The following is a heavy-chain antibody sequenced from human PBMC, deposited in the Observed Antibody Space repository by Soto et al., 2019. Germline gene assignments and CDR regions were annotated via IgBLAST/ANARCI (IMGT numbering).Heavy chain of an antibody. D-gene: IGHD6-19*01. CDR2: FDPEDGET. J-gene: IGHJ4*02. V-gene: IGHV1-24*01. CDR1: GYTLTELS. CDR3: ATDYSSGWYFHFDY. Sequence: ASVKVSCKVSGYTLTELSMHWVRQAPGKGLEWMGGFDPEDGETIYAQKFQGRVTMTEDTSTDTAYMELSSLRSEDTAVYYCATDYSSGWYFHFDYWGQGTXVTVSS.